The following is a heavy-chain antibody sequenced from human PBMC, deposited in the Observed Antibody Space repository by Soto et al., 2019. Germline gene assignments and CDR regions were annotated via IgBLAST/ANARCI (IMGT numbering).Heavy chain of an antibody. D-gene: IGHD2-15*01. J-gene: IGHJ3*02. CDR3: ARVWYEGRSGAFDI. Sequence: QGQLVQSGAEVKEPGASVKVSCKASGYNFILYGISWVRQAPGQGRQWMGWISGYNGNRNYAQKFQDRVTMTTDTSTNTVHMEVRSLRSDDTAVYYCARVWYEGRSGAFDIWGQGTMVTVSS. CDR1: GYNFILYG. V-gene: IGHV1-18*01. CDR2: ISGYNGNR.